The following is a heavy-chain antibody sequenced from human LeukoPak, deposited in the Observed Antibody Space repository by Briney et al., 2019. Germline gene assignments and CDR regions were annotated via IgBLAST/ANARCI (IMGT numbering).Heavy chain of an antibody. Sequence: SETLSLTCAVYGGPFSGYFWSWIRQPPGKGLEWIGGINHSGSTNYKPSLKSRVTISADTSKSQFSLKLSSVTAADTAVYYCARALGSYSGYDYYWFDPWGQGTLVTVSS. J-gene: IGHJ5*02. V-gene: IGHV4-34*01. CDR2: INHSGST. CDR1: GGPFSGYF. D-gene: IGHD5-12*01. CDR3: ARALGSYSGYDYYWFDP.